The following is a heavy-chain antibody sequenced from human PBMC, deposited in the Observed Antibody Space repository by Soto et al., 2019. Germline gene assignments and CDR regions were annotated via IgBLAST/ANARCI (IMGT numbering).Heavy chain of an antibody. CDR2: ISAYNGNT. J-gene: IGHJ5*02. CDR1: GYTFTSYG. V-gene: IGHV1-18*01. CDR3: ARSSTYYSPRKPNRFDL. D-gene: IGHD3-10*01. Sequence: GASVKVSCKASGYTFTSYGISWVRQAPGQGLEWMGWISAYNGNTNYAQKLQGRVTMTTDTSTSTAYMELRSLRSDDTAVYYCARSSTYYSPRKPNRFDLWGQGTLVTVSS.